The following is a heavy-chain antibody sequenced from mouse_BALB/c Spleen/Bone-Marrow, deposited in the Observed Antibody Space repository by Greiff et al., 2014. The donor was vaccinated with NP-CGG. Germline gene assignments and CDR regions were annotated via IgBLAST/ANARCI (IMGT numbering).Heavy chain of an antibody. D-gene: IGHD1-1*01. CDR1: GFSLSRYS. Sequence: QVQLKESGPGLAAPSQSLSLTCTVSGFSLSRYSIHWVRQPPGEGLEWLGVIWGGGNTDYNSALKSRLSISKDNSKSQVFLKMNSLQTDDTAMYYCARFITTGTMDYWGQGTSVTVSS. CDR2: IWGGGNT. J-gene: IGHJ4*01. CDR3: ARFITTGTMDY. V-gene: IGHV2-6-4*01.